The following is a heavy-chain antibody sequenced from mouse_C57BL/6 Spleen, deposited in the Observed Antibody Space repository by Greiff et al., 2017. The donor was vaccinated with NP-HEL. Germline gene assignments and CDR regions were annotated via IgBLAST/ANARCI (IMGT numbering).Heavy chain of an antibody. V-gene: IGHV5-4*01. CDR3: ARGDYDGRAWFAY. CDR2: ISDGGSYT. Sequence: EVQLVESGGGLVKPGGSLKLSCAASGFTFSSYAMSWVRQTPEKRLEWVATISDGGSYTYYPDNVKGRFTISRDNAKNNLYLQMSHLKSEDTAMYYCARGDYDGRAWFAYWGQGTLVTVSA. D-gene: IGHD2-4*01. J-gene: IGHJ3*01. CDR1: GFTFSSYA.